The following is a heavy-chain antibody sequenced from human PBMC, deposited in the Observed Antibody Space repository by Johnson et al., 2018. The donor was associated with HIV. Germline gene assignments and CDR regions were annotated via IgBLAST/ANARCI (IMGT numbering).Heavy chain of an antibody. J-gene: IGHJ3*02. CDR1: GFSFSDYY. D-gene: IGHD7-27*01. Sequence: QVQLVESGGGVVQPGRSLRLSCAVSGFSFSDYYMSWIRRAPGKGLEWVSYISSSGSTIYYADSVKGRFTISRDNAKNSLYLQMNSLRAEDTAVYYCARLDTGDGLDIWGQGTMGTVSS. CDR2: ISSSGSTI. V-gene: IGHV3-11*04. CDR3: ARLDTGDGLDI.